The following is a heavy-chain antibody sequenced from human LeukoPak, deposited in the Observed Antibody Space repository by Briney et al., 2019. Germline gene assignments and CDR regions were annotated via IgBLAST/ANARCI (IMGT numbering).Heavy chain of an antibody. V-gene: IGHV1-69*05. Sequence: SVKVSCKASGGTFSSYAISWVRQAPGQGLEWMGRIIPIFGTANYAQKFQGRVTITTDESTSTAYMELSSLRSEDTAVYYCAREERYYDILTGPIDSDAADYWGQGTLVTVSS. CDR1: GGTFSSYA. D-gene: IGHD3-9*01. J-gene: IGHJ4*02. CDR3: AREERYYDILTGPIDSDAADY. CDR2: IIPIFGTA.